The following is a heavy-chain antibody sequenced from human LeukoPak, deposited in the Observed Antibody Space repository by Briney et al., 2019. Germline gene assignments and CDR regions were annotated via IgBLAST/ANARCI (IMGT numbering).Heavy chain of an antibody. V-gene: IGHV4-34*01. CDR1: GESFVGYY. CDR3: ARRRIPATITGSKLSSRFDT. J-gene: IGHJ1*01. Sequence: SETLSLTCAVYGESFVGYYWAWLRQPPGKGLEWMGEIDYTGSTNYNPSLKSRIKMSVDTSKNQFSVNLNSVTAADTAFYYCARRRIPATITGSKLSSRFDTWGQGTLVTVSS. CDR2: IDYTGST. D-gene: IGHD5-12*01.